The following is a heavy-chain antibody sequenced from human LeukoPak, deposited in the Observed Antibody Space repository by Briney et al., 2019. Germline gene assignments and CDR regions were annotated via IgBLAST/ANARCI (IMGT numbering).Heavy chain of an antibody. CDR2: VNPYNDKT. V-gene: IGHV1-8*03. Sequence: ASVKVSCKASGYTFNTFDINWVRQAPGQGPEWMGWVNPYNDKTVYAPTFQGRVSISSNNSINTAYMEFSGLKSDDTAVYYCARGRRLRGVASRPIYYYYYMDVWGGGTTVTVSS. CDR1: GYTFNTFD. CDR3: ARGRRLRGVASRPIYYYYYMDV. D-gene: IGHD3-10*01. J-gene: IGHJ6*03.